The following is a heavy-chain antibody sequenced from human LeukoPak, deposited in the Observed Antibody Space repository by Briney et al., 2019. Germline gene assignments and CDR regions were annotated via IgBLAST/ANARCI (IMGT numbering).Heavy chain of an antibody. CDR2: IKQDGSEK. CDR3: ARDLTYNSWYFFDY. Sequence: GGSLRLSCAASGFTFSSYWMNWVRQAPGKGLEWVANIKQDGSEKYYVDSVKGRFTISRDNSKNTLYLEMNSLRAEDTAVYYCARDLTYNSWYFFDYWGQGALVTVSS. V-gene: IGHV3-7*01. CDR1: GFTFSSYW. D-gene: IGHD6-13*01. J-gene: IGHJ4*02.